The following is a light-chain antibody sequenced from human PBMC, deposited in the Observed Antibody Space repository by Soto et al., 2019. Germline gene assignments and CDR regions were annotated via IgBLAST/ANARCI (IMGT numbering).Light chain of an antibody. CDR2: DAS. V-gene: IGKV1-39*01. CDR3: QQSFASPPLT. J-gene: IGKJ4*01. CDR1: QYISRY. Sequence: DIQMTQSPSSLSASVGDRVTITCRASQYISRYLNWYQKKPGKAPKLLVYDASSLQSGVPPRFSGRGSGTYFSLTISSLQPDDYATYYCQQSFASPPLTFGGGTKVEIK.